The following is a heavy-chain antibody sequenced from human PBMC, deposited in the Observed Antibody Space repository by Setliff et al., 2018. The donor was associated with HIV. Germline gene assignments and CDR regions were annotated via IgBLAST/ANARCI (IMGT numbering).Heavy chain of an antibody. CDR3: AKDRYYDSSGSPFDY. D-gene: IGHD3-22*01. J-gene: IGHJ4*02. V-gene: IGHV3-30*02. CDR2: IKQDGSKA. Sequence: PGGSLRLSCAASGFPFSIYGILWFRQAPGKGLEWVADIKQDGSKAYYADSVKGRFTISRDNSKNTLYLQMNSLRAEDTAVYYCAKDRYYDSSGSPFDYWGQGTLVTVSS. CDR1: GFPFSIYG.